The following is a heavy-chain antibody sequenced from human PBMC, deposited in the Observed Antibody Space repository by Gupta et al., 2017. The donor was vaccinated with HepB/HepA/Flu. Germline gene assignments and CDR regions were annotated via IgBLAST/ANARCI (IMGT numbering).Heavy chain of an antibody. CDR2: ISWNSGSI. D-gene: IGHD6-19*01. CDR3: AKVLAVAGTSFQGEWDYYGMDV. J-gene: IGHJ6*02. V-gene: IGHV3-9*01. Sequence: EVQLVESGGGLVQPGRSLSLSCAASGFTFDDSAMHWVRQAPGKGLEWVSGISWNSGSIGYADSVKGRFTISRDNAKNSLYLQMNSLRAEDTALYYCAKVLAVAGTSFQGEWDYYGMDVWGQGTTVTVSS. CDR1: GFTFDDSA.